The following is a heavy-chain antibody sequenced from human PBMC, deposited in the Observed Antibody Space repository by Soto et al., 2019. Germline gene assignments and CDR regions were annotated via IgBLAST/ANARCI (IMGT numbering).Heavy chain of an antibody. V-gene: IGHV5-51*01. J-gene: IGHJ4*02. CDR1: GYSFTSYW. CDR3: ARDTFSGDSSGPHY. Sequence: PGESLKISCKGSGYSFTSYWISWVRQTPGKGLEWMGLIYPGDSDTRYSPSFQGQVTISADKSITTAYLQWSSLKASDTAIYYCARDTFSGDSSGPHYWGQGTLVTVSS. D-gene: IGHD3-22*01. CDR2: IYPGDSDT.